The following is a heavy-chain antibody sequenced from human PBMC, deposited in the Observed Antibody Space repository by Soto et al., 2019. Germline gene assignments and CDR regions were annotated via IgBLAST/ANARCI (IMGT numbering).Heavy chain of an antibody. V-gene: IGHV1-18*01. J-gene: IGHJ4*02. CDR3: ARVREGGYSGHDYQCDY. Sequence: ASVKVSCKASGYTFTSYGISWVRQAPGQGLEWMGWISAYNGNTNYAQKLQGRVTMTTDTSTSTAYMELRSLRSDDTAVYYCARVREGGYSGHDYQCDYWGQGTLVTVSS. D-gene: IGHD5-12*01. CDR1: GYTFTSYG. CDR2: ISAYNGNT.